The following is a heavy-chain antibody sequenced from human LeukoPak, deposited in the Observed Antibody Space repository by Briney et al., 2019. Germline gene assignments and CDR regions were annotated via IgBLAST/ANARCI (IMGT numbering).Heavy chain of an antibody. V-gene: IGHV3-53*04. D-gene: IGHD3-10*01. CDR3: ASDIGDPFYYGMDV. CDR2: IYSGGST. J-gene: IGHJ6*02. CDR1: GFTVSSNY. Sequence: GGSLRLSCAASGFTVSSNYMSWVRQAPGKGLEWVSVIYSGGSTYYADSVKGRFTISRHNSKNTLYLQTNSLRAEDTAVYYCASDIGDPFYYGMDVWGQGTTVTVSS.